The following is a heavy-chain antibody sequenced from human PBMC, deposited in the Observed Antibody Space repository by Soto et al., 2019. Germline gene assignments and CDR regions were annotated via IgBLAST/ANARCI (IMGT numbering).Heavy chain of an antibody. CDR3: ARDSYDILTGQKRYFDF. CDR2: ISWDGGIT. CDR1: GFSFEDYT. J-gene: IGHJ4*02. D-gene: IGHD3-9*01. V-gene: IGHV3-43*01. Sequence: PVGSLRLSCAASGFSFEDYTMHWVRQGPGKGPEWISLISWDGGITDYSDSVKGRFISSRDNSKNSLFLEMNSLTGEDAAMYFCARDSYDILTGQKRYFDFWGQGTLVTVSS.